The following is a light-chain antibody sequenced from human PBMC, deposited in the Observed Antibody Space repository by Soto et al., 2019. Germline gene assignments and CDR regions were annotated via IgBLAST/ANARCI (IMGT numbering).Light chain of an antibody. Sequence: QSALTQPASVSGSPGQSITISCTGTSSDVGGYNYVSWYQQHPGKAPKLLIYDVSNRPSVVSNRFSGSKSGNTASLTISGLQAEDEDDYYCNAYTSSSNLVFGGGTQLTVL. CDR3: NAYTSSSNLV. V-gene: IGLV2-14*01. CDR1: SSDVGGYNY. CDR2: DVS. J-gene: IGLJ3*02.